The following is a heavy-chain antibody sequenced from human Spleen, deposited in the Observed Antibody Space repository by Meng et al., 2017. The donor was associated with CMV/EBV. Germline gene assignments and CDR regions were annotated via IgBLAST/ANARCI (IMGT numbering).Heavy chain of an antibody. CDR2: IYQSGKT. Sequence: SETLSLTCTVSGYPIRSAYYWGWIRQPPGKGLEWIGSIYQSGKTYSNPSFMSRVTMSIDTSENQFSLNLSSVTPADTAVYYFARERRTYDYDTSGYSDLDSWGQGTLVTVSS. J-gene: IGHJ4*02. V-gene: IGHV4-38-2*02. CDR3: ARERRTYDYDTSGYSDLDS. CDR1: GYPIRSAYY. D-gene: IGHD3-22*01.